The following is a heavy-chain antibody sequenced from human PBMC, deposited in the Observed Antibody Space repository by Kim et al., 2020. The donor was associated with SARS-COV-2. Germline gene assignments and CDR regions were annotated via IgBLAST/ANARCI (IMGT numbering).Heavy chain of an antibody. J-gene: IGHJ6*02. Sequence: SETLSLTCAVYGGSFSGYYWSWIRQPPGKGLEWIGEINHSGSTNYNPSLKSRVTISVDTSKNQFSLKLSSVTAADTAVYYCARDRYLRGYYYYGMDVWGQGTTVTVSS. V-gene: IGHV4-34*01. CDR2: INHSGST. CDR3: ARDRYLRGYYYYGMDV. CDR1: GGSFSGYY. D-gene: IGHD1-1*01.